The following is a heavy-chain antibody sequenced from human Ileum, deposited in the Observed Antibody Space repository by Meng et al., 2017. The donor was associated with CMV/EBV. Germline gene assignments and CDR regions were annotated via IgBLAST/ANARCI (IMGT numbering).Heavy chain of an antibody. CDR1: GYTFISYG. J-gene: IGHJ4*02. CDR3: ARDLVGATPTVY. Sequence: ASVKVSCKASGYTFISYGISWVRQAPGQGLEWMGWINPNSGGTNYAQKFQGRVTMTRDTSISTAYMELSRLRSDDTAVYYCARDLVGATPTVYWGQGTLVTVSS. CDR2: INPNSGGT. V-gene: IGHV1-2*02. D-gene: IGHD1-26*01.